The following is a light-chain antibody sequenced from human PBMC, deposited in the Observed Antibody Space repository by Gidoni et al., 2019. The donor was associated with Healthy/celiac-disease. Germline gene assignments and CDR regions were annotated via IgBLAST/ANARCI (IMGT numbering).Light chain of an antibody. CDR2: DVS. V-gene: IGLV2-11*01. J-gene: IGLJ2*01. Sequence: HSALTQPRSVSGSPGPSVTISCTGTSSDVGGYNYVSWYQQHPGKAPKLMIYDVSKRPSGVPDRFAGSKSGNTASLTISGLQAEDEVDYYCCSYAGSYTWVFGGGTKLTVL. CDR1: SSDVGGYNY. CDR3: CSYAGSYTWV.